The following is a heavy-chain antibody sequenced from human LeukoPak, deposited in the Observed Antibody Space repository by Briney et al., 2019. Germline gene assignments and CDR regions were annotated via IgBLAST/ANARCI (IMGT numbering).Heavy chain of an antibody. CDR2: IYYSGST. Sequence: KPSETLCLTCAVSGGSISSYYWSWIRQPPGKGLEWIGYIYYSGSTNYNPSLKSRVTISVDTSKNQFSLQLSSVTAADTAVYYCSRAGHCTNRVCYAYYYYYMDVWGKGTTVTVSS. D-gene: IGHD2-8*01. CDR3: SRAGHCTNRVCYAYYYYYMDV. V-gene: IGHV4-59*01. CDR1: GGSISSYY. J-gene: IGHJ6*03.